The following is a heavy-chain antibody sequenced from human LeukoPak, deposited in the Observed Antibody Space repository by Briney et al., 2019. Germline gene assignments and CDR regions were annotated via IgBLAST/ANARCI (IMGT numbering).Heavy chain of an antibody. CDR1: GFTFEDYG. Sequence: GGSLRLSCAASGFTFEDYGLHWVRQAPGKGLEWVSGISWNSGSIGYADSVKGRFTISRDNAKNSLYLQMNSLRAEDTALYYCAKDSLAYYYYYMDVWGKGTTVTVSS. CDR2: ISWNSGSI. V-gene: IGHV3-9*01. CDR3: AKDSLAYYYYYMDV. J-gene: IGHJ6*03.